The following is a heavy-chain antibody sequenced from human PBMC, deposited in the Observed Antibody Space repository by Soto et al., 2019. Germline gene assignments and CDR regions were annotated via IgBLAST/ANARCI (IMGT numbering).Heavy chain of an antibody. CDR1: GYTFTSYG. D-gene: IGHD1-7*01. V-gene: IGHV1-18*04. J-gene: IGHJ4*02. Sequence: ASVKVSCKASGYTFTSYGISWVRQAPGQGLEWMGWISAYNGNTNYAQKLQGRVTMTTDTSTSTAYMELRSLRSDDTAVYYCARVSYNWNYATLSYFDYWGQGTLVTVSS. CDR3: ARVSYNWNYATLSYFDY. CDR2: ISAYNGNT.